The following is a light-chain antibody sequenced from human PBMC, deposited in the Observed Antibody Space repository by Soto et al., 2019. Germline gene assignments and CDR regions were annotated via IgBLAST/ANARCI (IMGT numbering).Light chain of an antibody. Sequence: QSALTQPASVSGSPGQSIAISCPGTSSDVGGYKYVSWYQQYPGKAPKLMIYDVSNRPSGVPDRFSGSKSGNTASLTISGLQSEDEADYYCSSYTSYTSYVFGTGTKVTVL. V-gene: IGLV2-14*01. CDR2: DVS. CDR1: SSDVGGYKY. J-gene: IGLJ1*01. CDR3: SSYTSYTSYV.